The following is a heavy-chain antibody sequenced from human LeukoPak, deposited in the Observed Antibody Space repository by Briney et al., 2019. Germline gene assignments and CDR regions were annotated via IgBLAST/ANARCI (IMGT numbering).Heavy chain of an antibody. CDR2: ISSSGSTI. Sequence: GGSLRLSCAASGFTFSDYYMSWLRQSPGKGLDWVSYISSSGSTIYYAHFVKGRFTISRDNAKNSLYLQMNSLRAEDTAVYYCARGTGDGYNLGDFDYWGQGTLVTVSS. D-gene: IGHD5-24*01. J-gene: IGHJ4*02. CDR3: ARGTGDGYNLGDFDY. V-gene: IGHV3-11*01. CDR1: GFTFSDYY.